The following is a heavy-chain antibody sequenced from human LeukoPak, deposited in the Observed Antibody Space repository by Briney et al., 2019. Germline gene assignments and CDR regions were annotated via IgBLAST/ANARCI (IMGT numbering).Heavy chain of an antibody. CDR1: GFTFSVYP. CDR3: AKRDTAIDY. CDR2: ISGSGAGT. V-gene: IGHV3-23*01. D-gene: IGHD5-18*01. J-gene: IGHJ4*02. Sequence: GGSLRLSCTASGFTFSVYPLTWVRQAPGKGLEWVSTISGSGAGTYYADSVKGRFTISRDNSKNTLYLQMDSLRAEDTAVYYCAKRDTAIDYWGQGTLVTVSS.